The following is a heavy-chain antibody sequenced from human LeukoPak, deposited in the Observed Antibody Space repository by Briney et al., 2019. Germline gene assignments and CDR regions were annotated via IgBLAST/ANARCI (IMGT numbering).Heavy chain of an antibody. CDR3: ARRRTSAFDY. J-gene: IGHJ4*02. D-gene: IGHD6-6*01. Sequence: SETLSLTCAVYGGSFSGYYWSWIRQPPGKGLEWIGEINHSGSTNYNPSLKSRVTISVDTSKNQFSLKLSSVTAADTAVYYCARRRTSAFDYWGQGTLVTVSS. CDR1: GGSFSGYY. CDR2: INHSGST. V-gene: IGHV4-34*01.